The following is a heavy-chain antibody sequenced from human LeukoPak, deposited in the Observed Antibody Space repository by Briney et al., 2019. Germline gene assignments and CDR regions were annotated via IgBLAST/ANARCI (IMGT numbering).Heavy chain of an antibody. CDR1: GFTFSSYA. CDR3: ARVGSGSAYYYYIMDV. D-gene: IGHD3-16*01. Sequence: GGFLRLSCAASGFTFSSYAMHWVRQAPGKGLEWVAVISYDGSKKYYADSVKGRLTISRDNSKNTLYLQMNSLRAEDTAVYYCARVGSGSAYYYYIMDVWGQGTTVTVSS. CDR2: ISYDGSKK. V-gene: IGHV3-30-3*01. J-gene: IGHJ6*02.